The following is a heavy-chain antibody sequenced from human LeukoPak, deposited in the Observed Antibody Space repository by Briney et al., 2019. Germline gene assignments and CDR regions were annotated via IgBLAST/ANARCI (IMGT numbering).Heavy chain of an antibody. CDR2: VYYTGST. CDR1: GGSISSRNYY. V-gene: IGHV4-39*07. CDR3: ARDLLVRGVFDY. Sequence: SETLSLTCTVSGGSISSRNYYWGWIRQPPGKGLEWIGTVYYTGSTYYNPSLKSRVTISVDTSKNQFSLKLSSVTAADTAVYYCARDLLVRGVFDYWGQGTLVTVSS. J-gene: IGHJ4*02. D-gene: IGHD3-10*01.